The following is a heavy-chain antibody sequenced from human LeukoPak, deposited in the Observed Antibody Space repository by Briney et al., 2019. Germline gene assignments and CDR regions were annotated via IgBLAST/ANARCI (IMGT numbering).Heavy chain of an antibody. D-gene: IGHD1-26*01. CDR2: INPNSGGT. Sequence: GASVKVSCKASGYTFTGYYMHWVRQAPGQGLEWMGWINPNSGGTNYAQKFQGRVTMTRDTSISRAYMELSRLRSDDTAVYYCARSIVGAVTGDYWGQGTLVTVSS. J-gene: IGHJ4*02. CDR1: GYTFTGYY. V-gene: IGHV1-2*02. CDR3: ARSIVGAVTGDY.